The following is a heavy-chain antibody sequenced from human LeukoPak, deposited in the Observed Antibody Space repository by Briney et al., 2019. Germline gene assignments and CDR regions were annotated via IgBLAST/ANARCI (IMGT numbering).Heavy chain of an antibody. V-gene: IGHV3-7*01. CDR2: IKPDGSDK. Sequence: GGSLRLSCAASGFTFSIHWMTWVRQAPGKGLEWVATIKPDGSDKYYVDSVKGRFTVSRDNAKNSLYLQMDSLRAEDTAVYYCARDPSGTYYPRVSGALDIWGQGTMVTVSS. D-gene: IGHD1-26*01. J-gene: IGHJ3*02. CDR1: GFTFSIHW. CDR3: ARDPSGTYYPRVSGALDI.